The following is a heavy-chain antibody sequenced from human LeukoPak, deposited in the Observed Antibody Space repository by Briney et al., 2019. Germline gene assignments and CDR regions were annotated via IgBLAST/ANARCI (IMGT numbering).Heavy chain of an antibody. D-gene: IGHD1-26*01. J-gene: IGHJ3*02. Sequence: ASVKVSCKASGYTFTGYYMHWVRQAPGQGLEWMGRINPNSGGTNYAQKFQGRVTMTRDTSISTAYMELSRLRSDDTAVYYCAGALATYDAFDIWGQGTMVTVSS. V-gene: IGHV1-2*06. CDR2: INPNSGGT. CDR1: GYTFTGYY. CDR3: AGALATYDAFDI.